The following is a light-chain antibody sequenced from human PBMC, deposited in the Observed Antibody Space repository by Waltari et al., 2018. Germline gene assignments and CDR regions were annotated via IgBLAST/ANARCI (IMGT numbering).Light chain of an antibody. CDR2: DVS. J-gene: IGLJ2*01. CDR1: SSDVGGYNY. V-gene: IGLV2-14*03. CDR3: SSYISSDTLEL. Sequence: HSALTQPASVSGSPGQSITISCTGTSSDVGGYNYVSWYQQHPGKAPTCLIFDVSNRPSGVSNRCSGSKSGNTASLTVSGLQAEDEADYYCSSYISSDTLELFGGGTSLTVL.